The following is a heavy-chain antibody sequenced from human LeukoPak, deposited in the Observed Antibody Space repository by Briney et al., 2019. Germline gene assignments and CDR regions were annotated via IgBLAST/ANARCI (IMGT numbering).Heavy chain of an antibody. D-gene: IGHD6-6*01. Sequence: GESLKISCKSSGYRFAIYWIGWVRQMPGKGLEWMGIIYPGDSDTQYSPSFQGQVTISVDKSINTAYLQWGSLKASDTATYYCASPLLVRNSSAFDVWGQGTVVTVSS. V-gene: IGHV5-51*01. CDR2: IYPGDSDT. CDR1: GYRFAIYW. J-gene: IGHJ3*01. CDR3: ASPLLVRNSSAFDV.